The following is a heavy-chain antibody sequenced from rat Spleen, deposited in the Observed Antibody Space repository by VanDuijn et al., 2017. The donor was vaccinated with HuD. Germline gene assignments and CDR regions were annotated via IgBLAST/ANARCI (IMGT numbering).Heavy chain of an antibody. J-gene: IGHJ2*01. CDR2: ISYNGGST. D-gene: IGHD1-9*01. Sequence: EVQLVESDGGLVQPGRSLKLSCAASGFTFSNCDMAWVRQAPKKGLEWVAYISYNGGSTYYRDSVKGRFTISRDNAKSTLSLQMDSLRSEDTATYYCARRHYGYTDYFDYWGQGVMVTVSS. CDR3: ARRHYGYTDYFDY. CDR1: GFTFSNCD. V-gene: IGHV5-29*01.